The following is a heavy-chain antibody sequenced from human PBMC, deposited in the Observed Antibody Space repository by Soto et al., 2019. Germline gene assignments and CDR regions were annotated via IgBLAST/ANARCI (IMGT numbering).Heavy chain of an antibody. D-gene: IGHD2-2*01. Sequence: PGGSLRLSCAASGFTFSSYGMHWVRQAPGKGLEWVAVIWYDGSNKYYADSVKGRFTISRDNSKNTLYLQMNSLRAEDTAVYYCARERRVFISTSCYHFDYGGRGTLVTVP. V-gene: IGHV3-33*01. J-gene: IGHJ4*02. CDR3: ARERRVFISTSCYHFDY. CDR1: GFTFSSYG. CDR2: IWYDGSNK.